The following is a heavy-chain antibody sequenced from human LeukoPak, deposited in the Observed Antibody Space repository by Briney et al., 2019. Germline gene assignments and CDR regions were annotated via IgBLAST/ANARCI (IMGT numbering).Heavy chain of an antibody. D-gene: IGHD4-17*01. CDR1: GGSFSGYY. CDR3: AKHYGRSDY. CDR2: INHSGST. Sequence: SETLSLTCAVYGGSFSGYYWSWIRQPPGKGLEWIGEINHSGSTNYNPFLKSRVTMSVDTSKNQFSLKLSSVTAADTAVYYCAKHYGRSDYWGQGTLVTVSS. V-gene: IGHV4-34*01. J-gene: IGHJ4*02.